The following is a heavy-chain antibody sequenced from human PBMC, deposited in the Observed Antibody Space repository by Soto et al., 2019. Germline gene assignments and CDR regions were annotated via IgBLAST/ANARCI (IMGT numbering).Heavy chain of an antibody. J-gene: IGHJ4*02. Sequence: PSETLSLTCAISGGSISSSNWWRCVRQPPGKGLEWVGQVFHTGTTYYTPSIKRRLTISVDKSTNQFSLHLTSVTAADTAVYFCAITYCSNTFCPHDFWGQGTLVTVSS. CDR2: VFHTGTT. V-gene: IGHV4-4*02. D-gene: IGHD2-2*01. CDR1: GGSISSSNW. CDR3: AITYCSNTFCPHDF.